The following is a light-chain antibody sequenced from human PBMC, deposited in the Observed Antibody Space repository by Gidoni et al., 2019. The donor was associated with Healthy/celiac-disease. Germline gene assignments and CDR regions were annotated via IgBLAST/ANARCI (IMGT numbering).Light chain of an antibody. CDR3: NSRDSSGNLWV. CDR2: GKN. Sequence: SSELTQDPAVSVALGQTVRITCQGDSLRSYYASWYQQKPGQAPVCVIYGKNNRPSGIPDRFSGSSSGNTASLTITGAQAEDEADYYCNSRDSSGNLWVFGGGTKLTVL. V-gene: IGLV3-19*01. J-gene: IGLJ3*02. CDR1: SLRSYY.